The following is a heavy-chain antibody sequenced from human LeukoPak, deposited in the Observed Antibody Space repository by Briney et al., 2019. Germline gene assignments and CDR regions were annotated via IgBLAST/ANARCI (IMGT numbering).Heavy chain of an antibody. CDR3: ARVSGDFPAFDI. D-gene: IGHD7-27*01. V-gene: IGHV4-39*01. CDR1: GGSISSSSYY. Sequence: SETLSLTCTVSGGSISSSSYYWGWIRQPPGKGLEWIGSIYYSGSTYYNPSLKSRVTISVDTSKNQFSLKLSSVTAADTAVYYCARVSGDFPAFDIWGQGTMVTVSS. CDR2: IYYSGST. J-gene: IGHJ3*02.